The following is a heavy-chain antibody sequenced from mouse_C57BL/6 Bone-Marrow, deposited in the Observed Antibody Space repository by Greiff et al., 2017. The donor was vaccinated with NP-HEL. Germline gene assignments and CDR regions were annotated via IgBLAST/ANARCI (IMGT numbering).Heavy chain of an antibody. D-gene: IGHD2-2*01. J-gene: IGHJ4*01. CDR1: GYSFTSYY. CDR2: IYPGSGNT. Sequence: QVQLQQSGPELVKPGASVKISCKASGYSFTSYYIHWVKQRPGQGLEWIGWIYPGSGNTKYNEKFKGKATLTADTSSSTAYMQLSSLTSEDSAVYYCARWGVTTSLYAMDYWGQGTSVTVSS. V-gene: IGHV1-66*01. CDR3: ARWGVTTSLYAMDY.